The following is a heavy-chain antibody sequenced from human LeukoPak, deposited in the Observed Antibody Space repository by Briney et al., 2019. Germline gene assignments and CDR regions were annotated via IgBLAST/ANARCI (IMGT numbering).Heavy chain of an antibody. V-gene: IGHV4-59*12. CDR1: GGSISSYY. J-gene: IGHJ5*02. CDR2: IYYSGST. Sequence: SETLSLTCTVSGGSISSYYWSWIRQPPGKGLEWIGYIYYSGSTNYNPSLKSRVTISVDTSKNQFSLKLSSVTAADTAVYYCARGLYCSGGSCYSSWWFDPWGQGTLVTVSS. D-gene: IGHD2-15*01. CDR3: ARGLYCSGGSCYSSWWFDP.